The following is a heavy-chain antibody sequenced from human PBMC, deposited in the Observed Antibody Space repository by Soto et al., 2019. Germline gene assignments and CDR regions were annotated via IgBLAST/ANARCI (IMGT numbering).Heavy chain of an antibody. CDR1: GGSISSYY. CDR2: IYYSGST. D-gene: IGHD6-19*01. Sequence: SETLSLTCTVSGGSISSYYWSWIRQPPGKGLEWIGYIYYSGSTNYNPSLKSRVTISVDTSKNQFSLKLSSVTAADTAVYHCARVSQWPLDYWGQGTLVTVSS. J-gene: IGHJ4*02. V-gene: IGHV4-59*01. CDR3: ARVSQWPLDY.